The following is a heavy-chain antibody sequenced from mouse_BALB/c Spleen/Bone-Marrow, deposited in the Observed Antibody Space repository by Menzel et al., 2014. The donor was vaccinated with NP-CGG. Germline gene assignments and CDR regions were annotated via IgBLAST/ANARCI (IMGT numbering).Heavy chain of an antibody. J-gene: IGHJ4*01. CDR3: ARFAMDY. Sequence: EVKLMESGGGLVQPGGSLRLSCTTSGFTFTDYYMSWVRQPPGKALEWFAFIRNKAYGYTTEYSASVRGRFTISRDNSQSILYLQMNALRAEDSATYYCARFAMDYWGQGTSVTVSS. CDR2: IRNKAYGYTT. CDR1: GFTFTDYY. V-gene: IGHV7-3*02.